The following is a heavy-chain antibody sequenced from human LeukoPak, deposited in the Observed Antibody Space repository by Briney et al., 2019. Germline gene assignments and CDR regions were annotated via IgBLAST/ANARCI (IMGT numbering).Heavy chain of an antibody. V-gene: IGHV3-48*01. D-gene: IGHD6-13*01. CDR1: GFTFSSYS. J-gene: IGHJ6*02. Sequence: GGSLRLSCAASGFTFSSYSMNWVRQAPGKGLEWVSYISSSSSTIYCADSVKGRFTISRDNAKNSLYLQMNSLRAEDTAVYYCARIHSSSWYGESGYGMDVWGQGTTVTVSS. CDR2: ISSSSSTI. CDR3: ARIHSSSWYGESGYGMDV.